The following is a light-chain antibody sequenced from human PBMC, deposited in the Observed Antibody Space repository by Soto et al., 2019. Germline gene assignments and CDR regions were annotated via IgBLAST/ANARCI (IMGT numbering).Light chain of an antibody. Sequence: DIQMTQSPSSLSASVGDRFTITCRASQSITGYLNWYQQKPGKVPKLLIYAASTLQSGVPSRFSGSGSGTDFTLTLSSLQAEDSATYYCQQSFIAQWTFGQGTKVDIK. CDR2: AAS. CDR1: QSITGY. V-gene: IGKV1-39*01. CDR3: QQSFIAQWT. J-gene: IGKJ1*01.